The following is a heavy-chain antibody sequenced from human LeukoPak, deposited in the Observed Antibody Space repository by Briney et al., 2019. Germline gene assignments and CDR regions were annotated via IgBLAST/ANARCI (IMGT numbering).Heavy chain of an antibody. CDR1: GYTFTAYY. CDR3: ARARVPIAVAGLYYFDY. CDR2: IKPDSGSS. D-gene: IGHD6-19*01. J-gene: IGHJ4*02. Sequence: GAPVKVSCKASGYTFTAYYIHWLRQAPGQGPEWMGWIKPDSGSSHYAQKFQGRVTMTRDTSSNSAYMDLTRLKSDDTAVYYCARARVPIAVAGLYYFDYWGQGALVTVSS. V-gene: IGHV1-2*02.